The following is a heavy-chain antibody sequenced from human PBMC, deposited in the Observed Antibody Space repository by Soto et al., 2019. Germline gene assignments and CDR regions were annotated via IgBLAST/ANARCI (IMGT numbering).Heavy chain of an antibody. J-gene: IGHJ4*02. CDR2: IYHSGST. D-gene: IGHD3-16*01. CDR3: EGPLGY. CDR1: GYSISSGYY. V-gene: IGHV4-38-2*01. Sequence: PSETLSLTCAVSGYSISSGYYWGWIRQPPGKGLEWIGSIYHSGSTYYNPSLKSRVTISVDTSKNQFSPKLSSVTAADTAVYYCEGPLGYWGQGTLVTVSS.